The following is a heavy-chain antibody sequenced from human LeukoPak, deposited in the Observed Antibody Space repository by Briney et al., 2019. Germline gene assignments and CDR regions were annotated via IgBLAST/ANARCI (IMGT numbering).Heavy chain of an antibody. Sequence: GGSLRLSCAASGFTFSRYSMNWVRQAPGKGLQWVSFIRYDGSKKYYTDSVKGRFTISRDNSKNTLYLQMDSLTAEDTAVYYCAKGFCTGTSCYSGLDWGQGTLVTVSS. J-gene: IGHJ4*02. V-gene: IGHV3-30*02. D-gene: IGHD2-8*02. CDR1: GFTFSRYS. CDR3: AKGFCTGTSCYSGLD. CDR2: IRYDGSKK.